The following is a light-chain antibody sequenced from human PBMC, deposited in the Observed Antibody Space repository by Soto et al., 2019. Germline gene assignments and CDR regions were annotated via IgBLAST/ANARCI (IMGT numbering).Light chain of an antibody. CDR1: QTVSSSY. V-gene: IGKV3-20*01. CDR3: QQYGSSPTT. J-gene: IGKJ4*01. CDR2: GAA. Sequence: EIVLTQSPGTLSLSPGERATLSCRASQTVSSSYLAWYQQKPGQAPSLLLYGAAIRATCIPDRFSGSGSGTDFTVTTSRLEPEEFAVYYCQQYGSSPTTCGVGTNVEI.